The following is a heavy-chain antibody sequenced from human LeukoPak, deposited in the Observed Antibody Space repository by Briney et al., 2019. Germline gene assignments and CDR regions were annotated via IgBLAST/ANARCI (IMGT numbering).Heavy chain of an antibody. CDR3: AKNSRDQLLCGFNY. Sequence: GGSLRLSCAASGFTFEASAMRWVRQAPGGGVGRVAVIIGGGESTYYAASEKGRFTISRDNSKKTLFLQVNSLRAEDTAVYFCAKNSRDQLLCGFNYWGQGIVVTVSS. CDR2: IIGGGEST. J-gene: IGHJ4*02. CDR1: GFTFEASA. D-gene: IGHD2-2*01. V-gene: IGHV3-23*01.